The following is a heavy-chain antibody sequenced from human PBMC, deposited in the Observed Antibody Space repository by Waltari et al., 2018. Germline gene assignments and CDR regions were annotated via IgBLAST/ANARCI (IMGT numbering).Heavy chain of an antibody. V-gene: IGHV7-4-1*02. Sequence: VQLVQSGSELKKPGASVKVSCKDSGYTFTSYAINWLRRAPGQGLELMGWINTNTGNPTYVQGFTGRFVFSLDTSVSTAYLQISSLKAEDTAVYYCVREVVPTSTIVVNWFDPWGQGTLVTVSS. CDR2: INTNTGNP. CDR3: VREVVPTSTIVVNWFDP. D-gene: IGHD2-2*01. J-gene: IGHJ5*02. CDR1: GYTFTSYA.